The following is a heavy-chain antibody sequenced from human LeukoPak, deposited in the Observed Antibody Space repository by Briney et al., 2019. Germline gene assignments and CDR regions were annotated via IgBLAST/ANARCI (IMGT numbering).Heavy chain of an antibody. CDR2: IIPIFGTA. V-gene: IGHV1-69*13. D-gene: IGHD6-19*01. CDR1: GGTFSSYA. J-gene: IGHJ3*02. CDR3: ARVRQQWLIDAFDI. Sequence: SVKVSCKASGGTFSSYAISWVRQAPGQGLDWMGGIIPIFGTANYAQKFQGRVTITADESTSTAYMELSSLRSEDTAVYYCARVRQQWLIDAFDIWGQGTMVTVSS.